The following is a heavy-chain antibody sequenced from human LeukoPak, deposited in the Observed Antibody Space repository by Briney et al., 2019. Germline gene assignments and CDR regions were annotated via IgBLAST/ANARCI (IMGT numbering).Heavy chain of an antibody. D-gene: IGHD1-1*01. CDR1: GYTFTSYY. CDR3: ARDRSPPNWLEPPRVLDY. V-gene: IGHV1-46*01. Sequence: GASVKVSCKASGYTFTSYYMHWVRQAPGQGLEWMGIINPSGGSTSYTQKFQGRVTMTRDTSTSTVYVELSSLRSEDTAVYYCARDRSPPNWLEPPRVLDYWGQGTLVTVSS. CDR2: INPSGGST. J-gene: IGHJ4*02.